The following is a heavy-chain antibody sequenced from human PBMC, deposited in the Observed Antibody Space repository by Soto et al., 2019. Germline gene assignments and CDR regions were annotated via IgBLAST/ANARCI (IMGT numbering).Heavy chain of an antibody. J-gene: IGHJ5*02. CDR2: IYRYGST. CDR3: SGGGRPGQIDWFDP. V-gene: IGHV4-4*02. CDR1: GGSLSSCNG. D-gene: IGHD2-21*01. Sequence: QVQLQESGPRLVKPSGTLSLTCAVYGGSLSSCNGWSWVRQPPGKGLEWIGEIYRYGSTSYNPSLKSRVTIAVDKSKNQISLKMTSLTAADTAVFFCSGGGRPGQIDWFDPWGQGILVTVSS.